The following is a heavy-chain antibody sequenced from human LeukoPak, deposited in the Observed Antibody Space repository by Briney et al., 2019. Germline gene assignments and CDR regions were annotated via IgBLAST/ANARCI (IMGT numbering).Heavy chain of an antibody. Sequence: SSVKVSCKASGYTFTSYDINWVRQATGQGLEWMGWMNPNSGNTGYAQKLQGRSTITRNTTITTAYMALSRLRCEGTAVSSRARVSTVTVKTLGYSGQGTLVTDSS. D-gene: IGHD4-11*01. V-gene: IGHV1-8*03. CDR2: MNPNSGNT. J-gene: IGHJ4*02. CDR1: GYTFTSYD. CDR3: ARVSTVTVKTLGY.